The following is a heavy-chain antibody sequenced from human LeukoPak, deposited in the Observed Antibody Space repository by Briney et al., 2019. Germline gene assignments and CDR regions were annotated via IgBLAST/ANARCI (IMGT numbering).Heavy chain of an antibody. D-gene: IGHD5-12*01. J-gene: IGHJ4*02. Sequence: GRSLRLSCAASGFTFSSYGMHWVRQAPGKGLEWVAVIWYDGSNKYYADSVKGRFTISRDNSKNTLYLQMNSPRAEDTAVYYCAKGGYSGYDLPFDYWGQGTLVTVSS. V-gene: IGHV3-33*06. CDR1: GFTFSSYG. CDR2: IWYDGSNK. CDR3: AKGGYSGYDLPFDY.